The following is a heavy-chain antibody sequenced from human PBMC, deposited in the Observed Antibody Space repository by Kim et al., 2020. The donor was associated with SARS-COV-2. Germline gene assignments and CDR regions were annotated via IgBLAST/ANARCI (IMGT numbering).Heavy chain of an antibody. D-gene: IGHD2-15*01. V-gene: IGHV4-34*01. CDR1: GGSFSGYY. CDR2: INHSGST. J-gene: IGHJ4*01. Sequence: SETLSLTCAVYGGSFSGYYWSWIRQPPGKGLEWIGEINHSGSTNYNPSLKSRVTISVDTSKNQFSLKLSSVTAADTAVYYCARVRYCSGGSCYSSFAYWG. CDR3: ARVRYCSGGSCYSSFAY.